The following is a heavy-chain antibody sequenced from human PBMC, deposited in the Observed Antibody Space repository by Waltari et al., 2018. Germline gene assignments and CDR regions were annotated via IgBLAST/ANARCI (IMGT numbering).Heavy chain of an antibody. CDR3: ATDVRKAYCS. Sequence: QLVESGGGLVQPGGSLRLSCAASGPPFDSYTMPWVRQAPGKGLQDVSTINNNGGGTQYADSVKGRCSISRYNSRNKVFLQMGGLRLEDTAVYYCATDVRKAYCSWGQGTMVIVFS. D-gene: IGHD2-8*02. CDR1: GPPFDSYT. V-gene: IGHV3-64*07. J-gene: IGHJ4*02. CDR2: INNNGGGT.